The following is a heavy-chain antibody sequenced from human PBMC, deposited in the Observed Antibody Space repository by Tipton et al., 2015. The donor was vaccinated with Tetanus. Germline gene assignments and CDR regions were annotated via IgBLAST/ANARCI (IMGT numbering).Heavy chain of an antibody. Sequence: QVQLVQSGAEVKKPGASVKVSCKASGYTFTGYYMHWVRQAPGQGLEWMGWINPNSGGTNYAQKFQGRVTMTRDTSISTAYMEVSRLRSDDTAIYYCARHFGEMLYAPFRFDPWGQGTLVTVSS. J-gene: IGHJ5*02. CDR2: INPNSGGT. V-gene: IGHV1-2*02. CDR3: ARHFGEMLYAPFRFDP. CDR1: GYTFTGYY. D-gene: IGHD3-3*01.